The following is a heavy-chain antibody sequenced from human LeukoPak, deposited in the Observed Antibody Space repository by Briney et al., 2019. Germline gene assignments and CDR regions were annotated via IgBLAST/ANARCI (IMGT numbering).Heavy chain of an antibody. CDR1: GGSISSSSYY. CDR3: ARANWGLYYFDY. Sequence: SETLSLTCTVSGGSISSSSYYWGWIRQPPGKGLEWTGTIYYSGYTYYNPSLKSRVTISLDTSKNQFSLNLNSVTAADTAVYYCARANWGLYYFDYWGQGTLVTVSS. CDR2: IYYSGYT. J-gene: IGHJ4*02. V-gene: IGHV4-39*07. D-gene: IGHD7-27*01.